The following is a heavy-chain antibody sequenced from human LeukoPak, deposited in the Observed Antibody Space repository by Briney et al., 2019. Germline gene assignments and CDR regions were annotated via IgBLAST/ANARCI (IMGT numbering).Heavy chain of an antibody. Sequence: PGGSLRLSCAASGFTFSSYGMSWVRQAPGKGLEWVSAISGSGGSTYYADSVKGRFTISRGNSKNTLYLQMNSLRAEDTAVYYCAKTGILTGYIYYYYYMDVWGKGTTVTISS. J-gene: IGHJ6*03. D-gene: IGHD3-9*01. CDR3: AKTGILTGYIYYYYYMDV. CDR2: ISGSGGST. V-gene: IGHV3-23*01. CDR1: GFTFSSYG.